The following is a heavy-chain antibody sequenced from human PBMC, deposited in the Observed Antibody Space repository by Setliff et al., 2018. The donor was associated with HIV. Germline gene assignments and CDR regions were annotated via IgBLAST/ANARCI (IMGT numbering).Heavy chain of an antibody. CDR1: EFTFSSYS. Sequence: SLRLSCAASEFTFSSYSMNWVRQAPGKGLEWVSSIGSSGNYIYYADSVKGRFTISRDNAKNSLYLQMNSLRAEDTAVYYCARILGQKRYYYFYMDVWGKGTTVTVSS. CDR2: IGSSGNYI. J-gene: IGHJ6*03. V-gene: IGHV3-21*01. D-gene: IGHD2-15*01. CDR3: ARILGQKRYYYFYMDV.